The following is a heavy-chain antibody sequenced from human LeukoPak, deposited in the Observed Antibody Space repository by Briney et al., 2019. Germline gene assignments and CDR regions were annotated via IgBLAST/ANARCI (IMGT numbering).Heavy chain of an antibody. J-gene: IGHJ4*02. CDR1: GYRFTNYW. D-gene: IGHD1-26*01. V-gene: IGHV5-51*01. CDR3: VRLGSGSYPDY. Sequence: GESLKISCQGSGYRFTNYWIGWVRHMPGKGLECMGIMYPDDSDTTYSPSLQGQVTISADKSISTAYLQWSSLKASDTAMYYCVRLGSGSYPDYWGQGTLVTVSS. CDR2: MYPDDSDT.